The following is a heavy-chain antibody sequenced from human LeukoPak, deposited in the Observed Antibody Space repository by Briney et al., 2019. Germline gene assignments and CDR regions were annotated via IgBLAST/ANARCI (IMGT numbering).Heavy chain of an antibody. CDR3: TRDHDFWSGPFDV. J-gene: IGHJ6*04. CDR2: IRRKGYGGTT. V-gene: IGHV3-49*04. CDR1: GFTFSDYS. Sequence: PGRSLRLSCTASGFTFSDYSLSWVRQAPEKGLEWVGFIRRKGYGGTTEYAPSVKGRFIISRDDSKSTAYLQMNSLKTEDTAVYYCTRDHDFWSGPFDVWGKGTTVTVSS. D-gene: IGHD3-3*01.